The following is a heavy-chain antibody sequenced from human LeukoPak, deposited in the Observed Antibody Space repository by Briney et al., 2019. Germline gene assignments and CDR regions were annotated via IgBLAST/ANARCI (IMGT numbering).Heavy chain of an antibody. CDR2: ISSSSSYI. V-gene: IGHV3-21*01. J-gene: IGHJ5*02. CDR3: ARGSSGRFDP. D-gene: IGHD2/OR15-2a*01. Sequence: GGSLRLSCAASGFTFSTYAMNWVRQAPGKGLEWVSSISSSSSYIYYADSVKGRFTISRDNAKNSLYLQMNSLRAEDTAVYYCARGSSGRFDPWGQGTLVTVSS. CDR1: GFTFSTYA.